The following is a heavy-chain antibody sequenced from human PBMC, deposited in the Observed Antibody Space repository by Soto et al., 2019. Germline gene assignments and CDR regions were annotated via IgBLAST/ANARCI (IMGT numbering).Heavy chain of an antibody. CDR3: ARDRGVPKRYGSGSSQDY. D-gene: IGHD3-10*01. CDR2: INPNSGGT. CDR1: GYTFTGYY. V-gene: IGHV1-2*02. J-gene: IGHJ4*02. Sequence: GASVKVSCKASGYTFTGYYMHWVRQAPGQGLEWMGWINPNSGGTNYAQKFQGRVTMTRDTSISTAYMELSRLRSDDTAVYYCARDRGVPKRYGSGSSQDYLGQGTLVTVSS.